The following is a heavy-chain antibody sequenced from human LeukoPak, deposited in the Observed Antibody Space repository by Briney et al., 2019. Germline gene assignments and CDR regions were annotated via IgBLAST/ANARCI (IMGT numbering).Heavy chain of an antibody. CDR1: GDSISTYY. CDR3: ARRIFGTAPFDS. Sequence: SETLSLTCTISGDSISTYYWSWIRQPPGKGLEWIGYIYYTGTTSYNPSLKSRVTISVPPSKSQFSLKLTSVTAADTAVYYCARRIFGTAPFDSWGQGTLVTVSS. V-gene: IGHV4-59*01. CDR2: IYYTGTT. D-gene: IGHD3-3*01. J-gene: IGHJ4*02.